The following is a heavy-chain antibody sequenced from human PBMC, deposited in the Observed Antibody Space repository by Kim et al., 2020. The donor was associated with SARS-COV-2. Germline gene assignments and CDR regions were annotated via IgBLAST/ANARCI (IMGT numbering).Heavy chain of an antibody. J-gene: IGHJ4*02. CDR1: GFTFSNYA. Sequence: GGSLRLSCAASGFTFSNYAINWVRQAPGKGLEWVSYISSSSGKIDYADSVKGRFTISRDNAKNSVYLQMNSLRDEDTAVYYCARDRSLVSTLYYYFDYWGQGALVAVSS. CDR3: ARDRSLVSTLYYYFDY. V-gene: IGHV3-48*02. D-gene: IGHD6-13*01. CDR2: ISSSSGKI.